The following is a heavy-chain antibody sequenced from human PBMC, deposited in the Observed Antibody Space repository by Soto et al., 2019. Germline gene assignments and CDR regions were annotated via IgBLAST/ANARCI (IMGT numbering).Heavy chain of an antibody. V-gene: IGHV4-4*02. Sequence: SETLSLTCAFSGCSISSSNWWSWVRQPPGKGQEWNGEISHSGSTNYNPSLKSRVTISVDKSKNQFSLKLSSVTAADTAVYYCLRTGVGATTEDWGQGTLVTVS. CDR1: GCSISSSNW. D-gene: IGHD1-26*01. CDR2: ISHSGST. J-gene: IGHJ4*02. CDR3: LRTGVGATTED.